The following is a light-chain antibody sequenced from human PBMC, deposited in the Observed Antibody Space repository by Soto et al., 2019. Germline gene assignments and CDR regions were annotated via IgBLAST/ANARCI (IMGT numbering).Light chain of an antibody. Sequence: IQLTQSPSSLSASVGDRVSITCRASQDIKTYLAWYQQKQGKAPKLLISGTFTLQSGVPSRFNGSGSGTDFTLTISRLQPEDFATYYGQHLNNYPPFTFGPGTKV. V-gene: IGKV1-9*01. CDR3: QHLNNYPPFT. J-gene: IGKJ3*01. CDR1: QDIKTY. CDR2: GTF.